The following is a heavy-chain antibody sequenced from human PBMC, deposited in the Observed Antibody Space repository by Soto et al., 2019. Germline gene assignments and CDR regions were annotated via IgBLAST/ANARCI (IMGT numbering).Heavy chain of an antibody. V-gene: IGHV3-30*18. J-gene: IGHJ5*02. CDR2: ISYDGSNK. CDR1: GFTFSSYG. Sequence: QVQLVESGGGVVQPGRSLRLSCAASGFTFSSYGMHWVRQAPGKGLEWVAVISYDGSNKYYADSVKGRFTISRDNSKNSMYLQMNRLRAEDTAVYYCAKDVPWFDPWGQGTLVTVSS. CDR3: AKDVPWFDP. D-gene: IGHD3-10*02.